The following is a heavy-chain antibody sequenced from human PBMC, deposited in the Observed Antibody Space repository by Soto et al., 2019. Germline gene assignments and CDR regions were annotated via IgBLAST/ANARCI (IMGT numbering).Heavy chain of an antibody. D-gene: IGHD3-3*01. V-gene: IGHV3-74*01. CDR3: ARDFSP. J-gene: IGHJ5*02. CDR1: GFTLSSYW. CDR2: INNDGSST. Sequence: LMXYCASSGFTLSSYWMHWVRQSPGKGLEWVSHINNDGSSTTYADSVKGRFTISRDNAKNTLYLQMNNLKVEDTAVYYCARDFSPWGQGTLVTVSS.